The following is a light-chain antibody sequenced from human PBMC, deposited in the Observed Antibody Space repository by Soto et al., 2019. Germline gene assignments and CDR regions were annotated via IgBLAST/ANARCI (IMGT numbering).Light chain of an antibody. Sequence: QSVLTQPPSASGTPGQRVTISCSGSSSNIGDNTVTWYQQFPGTAPKLLIHSNNERPSGVPERFSGSKSGTSASLAITGLQSEDEADYYCAAWDDSLNGVVFGGGTKLTVL. CDR1: SSNIGDNT. CDR3: AAWDDSLNGVV. J-gene: IGLJ2*01. V-gene: IGLV1-44*01. CDR2: SNN.